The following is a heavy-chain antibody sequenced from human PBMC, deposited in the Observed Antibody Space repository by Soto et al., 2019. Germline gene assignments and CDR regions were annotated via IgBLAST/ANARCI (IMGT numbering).Heavy chain of an antibody. J-gene: IGHJ4*02. D-gene: IGHD1-26*01. CDR1: GDTFSNYA. CDR2: IIPMFGSA. CDR3: ARADLVGAADF. Sequence: SVKVSCKASGDTFSNYAISWVRQAPGQGLEWMGGIIPMFGSANYARKFQGRVTITADKSTSTAYMELSSLSSEDTAVYYCARADLVGAADFWGQGTLVTVSA. V-gene: IGHV1-69*06.